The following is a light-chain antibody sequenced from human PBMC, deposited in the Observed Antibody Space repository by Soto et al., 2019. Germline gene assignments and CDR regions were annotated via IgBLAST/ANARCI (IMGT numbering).Light chain of an antibody. J-gene: IGKJ4*01. V-gene: IGKV1-39*01. CDR3: QLFYSTPPLT. Sequence: DIQMTQSPPSLSASVGDRVTITCRASQSTSSYLNWYQQKPGKAPKLLIYAASSLQSRVPSRFSGSGSGTDVTLTISSLRPEDFASYYCQLFYSTPPLTFGGGTKVDIK. CDR1: QSTSSY. CDR2: AAS.